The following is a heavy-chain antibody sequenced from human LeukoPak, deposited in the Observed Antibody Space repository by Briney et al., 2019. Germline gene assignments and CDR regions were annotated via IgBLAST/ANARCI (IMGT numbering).Heavy chain of an antibody. D-gene: IGHD6-19*01. J-gene: IGHJ4*02. CDR3: VTKEPSTSGWSY. Sequence: GSLRLSCTASGFTFNRDWTAWVRQAPGKGLEWVANIKEDGSEKNYVDSVKGRFTISRDNAENSVYLRMNDLRAEDTGVYYCVTKEPSTSGWSYWGQGTLVTVSS. CDR1: GFTFNRDW. CDR2: IKEDGSEK. V-gene: IGHV3-7*01.